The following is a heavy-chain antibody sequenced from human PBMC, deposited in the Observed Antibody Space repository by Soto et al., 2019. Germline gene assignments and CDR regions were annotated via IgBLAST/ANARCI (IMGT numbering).Heavy chain of an antibody. CDR3: IARGDYTTVTTDAFDI. J-gene: IGHJ3*02. Sequence: GGSLRLSCTASGFTFGDYAMSWFRQAPGKGLEWVGFIRSKAYGGTTEYAASVKGRFTISRDDSKSIAYLQMNSLKTEDTAVYYCIARGDYTTVTTDAFDIWGQGTMVTVSS. V-gene: IGHV3-49*03. D-gene: IGHD4-17*01. CDR2: IRSKAYGGTT. CDR1: GFTFGDYA.